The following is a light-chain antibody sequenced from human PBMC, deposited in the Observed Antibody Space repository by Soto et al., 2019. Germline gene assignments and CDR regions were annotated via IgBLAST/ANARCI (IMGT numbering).Light chain of an antibody. V-gene: IGKV3-20*01. CDR1: QSVSSSY. Sequence: EIVLTQSPGTLSLSPGERATLSCRASQSVSSSYLAWYQQKPGQAPRLLIYGASSRATGIPDRFSGSGSGTDFTLTISRLEPEDFAVYYWQQDGSSRTF. J-gene: IGKJ1*01. CDR2: GAS. CDR3: QQDGSSRT.